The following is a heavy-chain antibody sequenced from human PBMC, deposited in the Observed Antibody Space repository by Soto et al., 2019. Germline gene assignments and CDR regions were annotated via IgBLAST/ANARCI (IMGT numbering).Heavy chain of an antibody. CDR2: ISFSSTTI. CDR3: ARDNGMAGSFDP. D-gene: IGHD2-8*01. CDR1: GYTFTNYA. J-gene: IGHJ5*02. V-gene: IGHV3-48*02. Sequence: VQLVQSEAEVKKPGASVKVSCKASGYTFTNYAIGWVRQAPGKGLEWVSYISFSSTTIFYADSVRGRFTISRDNAKNSLYLQMNTLRDEDTAVYYCARDNGMAGSFDPWGQGTLVTVSS.